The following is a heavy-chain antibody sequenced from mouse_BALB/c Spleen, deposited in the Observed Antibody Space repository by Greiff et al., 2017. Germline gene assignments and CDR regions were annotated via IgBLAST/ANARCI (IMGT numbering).Heavy chain of an antibody. V-gene: IGHV7-3*02. Sequence: EVQVVESGGGLVQPGGSLRLSCATSGFTFTDYYMSWVRQPPGKALEWLGFIRNKANGYTTEYSASVKGRFTISRDNSQSILYLQMNTLRAEDSATYYCARDIPYDDAMDYWGQGTSVTVSS. CDR3: ARDIPYDDAMDY. J-gene: IGHJ4*01. CDR2: IRNKANGYTT. CDR1: GFTFTDYY. D-gene: IGHD2-12*01.